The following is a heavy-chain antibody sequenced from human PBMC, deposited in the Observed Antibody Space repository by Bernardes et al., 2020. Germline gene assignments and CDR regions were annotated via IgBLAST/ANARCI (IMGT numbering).Heavy chain of an antibody. CDR1: GFTFSSYA. D-gene: IGHD6-13*01. V-gene: IGHV3-23*01. J-gene: IGHJ6*03. Sequence: GGSLRLSCAASGFTFSSYAMSWVRQAPGKGLEWVSAISGSGGSTYYADSVKGRFTISRDNSKNTLYLQMNSMRAEDTAVYYLARGGGVYTRPLDYYYYYYMDVWGKGTTVTVSS. CDR3: ARGGGVYTRPLDYYYYYYMDV. CDR2: ISGSGGST.